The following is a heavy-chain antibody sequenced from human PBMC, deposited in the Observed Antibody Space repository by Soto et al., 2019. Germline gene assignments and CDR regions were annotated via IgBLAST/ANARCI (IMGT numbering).Heavy chain of an antibody. J-gene: IGHJ4*02. Sequence: QVQLVQSGAEVKKPGSSVKVSCKASGGTFSSYAISWVRQAPGQGLEWMGGIIPIFGTANYAQKFQGRVTITADEYTSKAYMELSSLRSEDTALYYCARESRYCSGGSCYFLPGIDYWGQGTLVTVSS. CDR3: ARESRYCSGGSCYFLPGIDY. CDR2: IIPIFGTA. CDR1: GGTFSSYA. V-gene: IGHV1-69*12. D-gene: IGHD2-15*01.